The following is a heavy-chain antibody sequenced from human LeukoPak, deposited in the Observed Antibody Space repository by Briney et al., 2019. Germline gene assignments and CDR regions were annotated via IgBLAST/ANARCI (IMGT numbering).Heavy chain of an antibody. J-gene: IGHJ5*02. Sequence: SVKLSCKASGYTFTSYGTSWVRHAPGQGLEWMGCISAYNGNTNYAQKLQGRVTMTTDTSTSTAYMELRSLRSDDTAVYYCARVGEELLECRFDPWGQGTLVIVSS. CDR3: ARVGEELLECRFDP. V-gene: IGHV1-18*01. CDR1: GYTFTSYG. CDR2: ISAYNGNT. D-gene: IGHD1-26*01.